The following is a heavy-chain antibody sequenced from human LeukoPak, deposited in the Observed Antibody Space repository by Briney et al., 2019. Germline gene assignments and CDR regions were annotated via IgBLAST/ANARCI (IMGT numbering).Heavy chain of an antibody. CDR2: ITAGNGNT. CDR3: ARDLARGYSYGYNAFDI. D-gene: IGHD5-18*01. Sequence: GASVKVSCKASGYTFSSYGIGWMRPAPRQGLEWMGWITAGNGNTNYAQKVQGRVTMTTDTSTSTAYMELRSLRSDDTAVYFCARDLARGYSYGYNAFDIWGQGTMVTVSS. J-gene: IGHJ3*02. V-gene: IGHV1-18*01. CDR1: GYTFSSYG.